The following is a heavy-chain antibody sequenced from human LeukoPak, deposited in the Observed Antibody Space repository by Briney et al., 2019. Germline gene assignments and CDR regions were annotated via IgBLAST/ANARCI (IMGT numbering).Heavy chain of an antibody. J-gene: IGHJ4*02. D-gene: IGHD2-2*01. CDR2: ISINGETK. CDR3: AQRFSSRCYPN. Sequence: GGSLRLSCAVSGFSFNSFGMSWVRQAPGKGLEWISAISINGETKWYADSVKGRLIISRDNSKNALYLQLSSLRVEDTAVYYCAQRFSSRCYPNWGQGSLVSVSS. V-gene: IGHV3-23*01. CDR1: GFSFNSFG.